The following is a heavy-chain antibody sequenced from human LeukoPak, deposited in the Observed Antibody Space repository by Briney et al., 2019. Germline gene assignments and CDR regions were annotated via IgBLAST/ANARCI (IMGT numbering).Heavy chain of an antibody. D-gene: IGHD2-15*01. CDR1: GFTVSSNY. CDR2: IYSGGST. Sequence: GGSVRLSCAASGFTVSSNYMNWVRQAPGKGLEWVSLIYSGGSTYYADSVKGRFTVSRDNSKNTLYLQMNSLRAEDTAIYYCARENGGKVYMDVWGKGTTVTVSS. J-gene: IGHJ6*03. V-gene: IGHV3-53*01. CDR3: ARENGGKVYMDV.